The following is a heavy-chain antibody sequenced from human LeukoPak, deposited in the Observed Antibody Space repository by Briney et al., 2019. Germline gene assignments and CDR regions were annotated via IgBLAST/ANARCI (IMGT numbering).Heavy chain of an antibody. CDR3: AKVGFGDYSYYYYYMDV. D-gene: IGHD4-17*01. Sequence: PGGTLRLSCATSGVTFNTYAMHWVRQAPGKGLEWGAFIRYDGSNKSSAVSVKGRFPISRDNSTNTLYLQLNSLRAEDTAVYYCAKVGFGDYSYYYYYMDVWGKGTTVTVSS. CDR1: GVTFNTYA. V-gene: IGHV3-30*02. J-gene: IGHJ6*03. CDR2: IRYDGSNK.